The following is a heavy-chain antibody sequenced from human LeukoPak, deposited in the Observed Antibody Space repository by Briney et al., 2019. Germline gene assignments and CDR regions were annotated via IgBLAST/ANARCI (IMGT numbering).Heavy chain of an antibody. CDR1: GFTFSSYS. CDR3: ARDSSYGGFFDY. CDR2: ITSYTSTI. J-gene: IGHJ4*02. D-gene: IGHD5-12*01. V-gene: IGHV3-48*01. Sequence: GGSLRLSCAASGFTFSSYSMNWVRQAPGKGLEWVSYITSYTSTIYYADSVRGRFTISRDNAKNSLYLQMNSLRAEDTAVYYCARDSSYGGFFDYWGQGTLVTVSS.